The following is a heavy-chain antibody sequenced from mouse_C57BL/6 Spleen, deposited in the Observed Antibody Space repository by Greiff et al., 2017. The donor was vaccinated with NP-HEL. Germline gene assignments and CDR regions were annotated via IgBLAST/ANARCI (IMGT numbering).Heavy chain of an antibody. V-gene: IGHV7-3*01. CDR2: IRNKANGYTT. D-gene: IGHD1-1*01. J-gene: IGHJ1*03. CDR1: GFTFTDYY. CDR3: ARSHYGSSYGYFDV. Sequence: EVNVVESGGGLVQPGGSLSLSCAASGFTFTDYYMSWVRQPPGKALEWLGFIRNKANGYTTEYSASVKGRFTISRDNSQSILYLQMNALRAEDSATYYCARSHYGSSYGYFDVWGTGTTVTVSS.